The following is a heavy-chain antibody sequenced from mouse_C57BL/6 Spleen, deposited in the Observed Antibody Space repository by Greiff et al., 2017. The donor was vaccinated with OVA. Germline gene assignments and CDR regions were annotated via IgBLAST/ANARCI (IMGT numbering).Heavy chain of an antibody. D-gene: IGHD1-1*01. V-gene: IGHV1-80*01. Sequence: VQLQQSGAELVKPGASVKISCKASGYAFSSYWMNWVKQRPGKGLEWIGQIYPGDGDTNYNGKFKGKATLTADKSSSTAYMQLSSLTSEDSAVYFCARRRHGSSLDYWGQGTTLTVSS. J-gene: IGHJ2*01. CDR3: ARRRHGSSLDY. CDR2: IYPGDGDT. CDR1: GYAFSSYW.